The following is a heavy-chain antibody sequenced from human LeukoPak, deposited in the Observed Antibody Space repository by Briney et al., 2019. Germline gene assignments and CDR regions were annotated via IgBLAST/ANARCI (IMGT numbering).Heavy chain of an antibody. J-gene: IGHJ3*02. CDR1: GYTFTSHS. CDR2: INAGNGNT. Sequence: ASVKVSCMASGYTFTSHSVHWVRQAPGQRLEWMGWINAGNGNTKYSQKFQGRVTITRDTSANTAYMGLSSLRSDDTAVYYCARETSVTQNDAFDMWGQGTMVTVSS. V-gene: IGHV1-3*01. D-gene: IGHD4-17*01. CDR3: ARETSVTQNDAFDM.